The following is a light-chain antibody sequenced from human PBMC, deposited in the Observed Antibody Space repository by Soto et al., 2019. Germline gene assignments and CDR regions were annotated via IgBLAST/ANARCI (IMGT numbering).Light chain of an antibody. CDR3: QQYDSIPYT. CDR2: KAS. J-gene: IGKJ2*01. V-gene: IGKV1-5*03. CDR1: QTINSW. Sequence: DIQMTQSPSTLSASVGDRVTITCRASQTINSWLAWYQQRPGKAPRLLIYKASTLESGVPSRFSGRGSGTEFTLTISTLQPDDFATYSCQQYDSIPYTFGQGTKLDIK.